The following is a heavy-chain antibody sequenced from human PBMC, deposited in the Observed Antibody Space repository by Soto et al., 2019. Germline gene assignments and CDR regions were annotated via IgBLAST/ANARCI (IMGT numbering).Heavy chain of an antibody. Sequence: QVQLVESGGGVVQPGRSLRLSCAASGFTFSSYAMHWVRQAPGKGLEWVAVISYDGSNKYYADSVKGRFTISRDNSKNTLYLQMNSLSAEDTAVYYCARVPYYDFWSGYDFDYWGQGTLVTVSS. CDR1: GFTFSSYA. J-gene: IGHJ4*02. CDR2: ISYDGSNK. V-gene: IGHV3-30-3*01. CDR3: ARVPYYDFWSGYDFDY. D-gene: IGHD3-3*01.